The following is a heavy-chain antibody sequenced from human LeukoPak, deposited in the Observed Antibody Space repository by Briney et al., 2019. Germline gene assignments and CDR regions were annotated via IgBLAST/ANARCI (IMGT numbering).Heavy chain of an antibody. Sequence: ASVKVSCKVSGYTLTELSMHWVRQAPGKGLEWMGGFDPEDGETIYAQKFQGRVTMTEDTSTDTAYMELSSLRSEDTAVYYCATDAGYCSGGSCSGGDYYYGMDVWGQGTTVTVSS. CDR1: GYTLTELS. CDR2: FDPEDGET. CDR3: ATDAGYCSGGSCSGGDYYYGMDV. J-gene: IGHJ6*02. V-gene: IGHV1-24*01. D-gene: IGHD2-15*01.